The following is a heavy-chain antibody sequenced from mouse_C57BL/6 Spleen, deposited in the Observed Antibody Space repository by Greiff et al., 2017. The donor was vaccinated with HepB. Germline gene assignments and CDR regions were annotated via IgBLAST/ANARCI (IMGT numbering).Heavy chain of an antibody. CDR3: ARETGTDY. CDR1: GYAFSSSW. D-gene: IGHD4-1*01. V-gene: IGHV1-82*01. CDR2: IYPGDGDT. Sequence: LQESGPELVKPGASVKISCKASGYAFSSSWMNWVKQRPGKGLEWIGRIYPGDGDTNYNGKFKGKATLTADKSSSTAYMQLSSLTSEDSAVYFCARETGTDYWGQGTTLTVSS. J-gene: IGHJ2*01.